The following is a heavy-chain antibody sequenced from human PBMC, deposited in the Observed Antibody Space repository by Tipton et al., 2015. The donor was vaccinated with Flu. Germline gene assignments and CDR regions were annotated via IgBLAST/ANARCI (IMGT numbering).Heavy chain of an antibody. J-gene: IGHJ4*02. V-gene: IGHV4-38-2*02. CDR1: GYSISSGFY. CDR3: ARGDGYNFDY. CDR2: IYHSGST. Sequence: TLSLTCTVSGYSISSGFYWGWIRQPPGKGLEWIGNIYHSGSTFYNPSLKSRVTISVDTSKNQFSLKLSSVTAADTAAYYCARGDGYNFDYWGQGTLVTVS. D-gene: IGHD5-24*01.